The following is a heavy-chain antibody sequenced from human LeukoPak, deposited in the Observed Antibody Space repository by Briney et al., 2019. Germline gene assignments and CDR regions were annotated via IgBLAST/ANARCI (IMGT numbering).Heavy chain of an antibody. CDR2: ISGSGGST. CDR1: GFTFSSYA. Sequence: GGSLRLSCAASGFTFSSYAMSWVRQAPGKGLEWVSAISGSGGSTYYADSVKGRFTISRDNSKNTLYLQMNSLRAEDTAVYYCAKDHLPFTVVTSFGYWGQGTLVTVSS. J-gene: IGHJ4*02. CDR3: AKDHLPFTVVTSFGY. D-gene: IGHD4-23*01. V-gene: IGHV3-23*01.